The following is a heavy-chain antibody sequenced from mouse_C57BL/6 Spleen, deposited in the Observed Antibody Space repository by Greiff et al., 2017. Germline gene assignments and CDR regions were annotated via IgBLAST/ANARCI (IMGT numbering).Heavy chain of an antibody. CDR1: GFTFSSYT. CDR2: ISGGGGNT. CDR3: ARLLYDGYYLYFDV. Sequence: EVNVVESGGGLVKPGGSLKLSCAASGFTFSSYTMSWVRQTPEKRLEWVATISGGGGNTYYPDSVKGRFTISRDNAKNTLYLQMSSLRSEDTALYYCARLLYDGYYLYFDVWGTGTTVTVSS. J-gene: IGHJ1*03. V-gene: IGHV5-9*01. D-gene: IGHD2-3*01.